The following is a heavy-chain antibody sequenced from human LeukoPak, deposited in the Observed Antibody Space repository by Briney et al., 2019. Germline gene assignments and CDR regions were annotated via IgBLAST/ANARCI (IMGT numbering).Heavy chain of an antibody. D-gene: IGHD5-24*01. Sequence: SETLSLTCTVSGGSVSDYYWSWIRQSPGKGLEWIGYIYYTGSSSYNPSLRSRVTISVDTSKNQFSLRLSSVTAADTAVYYCARGPADYNKLKPGDRDGYNYKSKRTPFDYWGQGPLVTVSS. CDR1: GGSVSDYY. CDR2: IYYTGSS. J-gene: IGHJ4*02. CDR3: ARGPADYNKLKPGDRDGYNYKSKRTPFDY. V-gene: IGHV4-59*02.